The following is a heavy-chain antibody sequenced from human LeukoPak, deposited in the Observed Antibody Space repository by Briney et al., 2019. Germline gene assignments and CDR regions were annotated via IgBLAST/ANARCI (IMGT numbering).Heavy chain of an antibody. Sequence: GGSLRLSRAASGFTFSSYAMSWVRQAPGKGLEWVSAISGSGGSTYYADSVKGRFTISRDNSKNTLYLQMNSLRAEDTAVYYCAKDYYDSSGYPEYFQHWGQGTLVTVSS. J-gene: IGHJ1*01. CDR3: AKDYYDSSGYPEYFQH. CDR2: ISGSGGST. CDR1: GFTFSSYA. D-gene: IGHD3-22*01. V-gene: IGHV3-23*01.